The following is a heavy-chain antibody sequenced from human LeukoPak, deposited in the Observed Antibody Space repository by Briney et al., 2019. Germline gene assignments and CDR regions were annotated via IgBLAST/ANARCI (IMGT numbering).Heavy chain of an antibody. Sequence: PGGSLRLSCAASGFTFSSYAMHWVRQASGKGLEWVAVISYDGSNKYYADSVKGRFTISRDNSKNTLYLQMNSLRAEDTAVYYCARGAYQLLRGYSYGHFDYWGQGTLVTVSS. CDR1: GFTFSSYA. J-gene: IGHJ4*02. CDR3: ARGAYQLLRGYSYGHFDY. CDR2: ISYDGSNK. D-gene: IGHD5-18*01. V-gene: IGHV3-30-3*01.